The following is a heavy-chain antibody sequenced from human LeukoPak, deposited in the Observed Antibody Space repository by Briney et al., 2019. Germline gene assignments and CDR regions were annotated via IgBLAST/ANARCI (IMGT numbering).Heavy chain of an antibody. CDR2: IYYSGST. Sequence: SETLSLTCTVSGGSISSSSYYWGWIRQPPGKGLEWIGSIYYSGSTYYNPSLKSRATISVDTSKNQFSLKLSSVTAADTAVYYCARVLSGYCSGGRCYLFDYWGKGTLVTVSS. CDR3: ARVLSGYCSGGRCYLFDY. D-gene: IGHD2-15*01. CDR1: GGSISSSSYY. V-gene: IGHV4-39*07. J-gene: IGHJ4*02.